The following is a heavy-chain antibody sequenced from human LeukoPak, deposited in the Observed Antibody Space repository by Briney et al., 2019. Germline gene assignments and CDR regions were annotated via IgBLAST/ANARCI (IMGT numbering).Heavy chain of an antibody. CDR1: GFTFSSYA. J-gene: IGHJ4*02. Sequence: GGSLRLSCAASGFTFSSYAMHWVRQAPGKGLEWVAVISYDGSNKYYADSVKGRFTISRDNSKSTLYLQMNSLRAEDTAVYYCARDGAKSGYYYVDSFPDYWGQGTLVTVSS. CDR3: ARDGAKSGYYYVDSFPDY. V-gene: IGHV3-30-3*01. D-gene: IGHD3-22*01. CDR2: ISYDGSNK.